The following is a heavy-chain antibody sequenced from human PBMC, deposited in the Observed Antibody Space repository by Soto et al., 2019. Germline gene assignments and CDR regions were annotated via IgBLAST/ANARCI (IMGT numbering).Heavy chain of an antibody. CDR3: ARGRKYSSGWYDGDYYYYYGMDV. Sequence: PSQTLSLTCAISGDSVSSNSAAWNWIRQSPSRGLEWLGRTYYRSKWYNDYAVSVKSRITINPDTSKNQFSLQLNSVTPEDTAVYYCARGRKYSSGWYDGDYYYYYGMDVWGQGTTVTVSS. D-gene: IGHD6-19*01. J-gene: IGHJ6*02. CDR2: TYYRSKWYN. V-gene: IGHV6-1*01. CDR1: GDSVSSNSAA.